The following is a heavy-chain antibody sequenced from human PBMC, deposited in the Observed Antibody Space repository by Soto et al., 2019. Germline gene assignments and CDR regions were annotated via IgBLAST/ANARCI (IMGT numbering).Heavy chain of an antibody. D-gene: IGHD6-19*01. J-gene: IGHJ4*02. CDR1: GFTFSSYA. CDR2: ISSTSSYT. CDR3: ARDLALAGNY. V-gene: IGHV3-21*01. Sequence: PGGSRRLSCAASGFTFSSYAMNWVRQTQEKGLEWVSSISSTSSYTHYSDSVKGRFTISRGNANNSLFLQMNSLRAEDTATYYCARDLALAGNYWGQGVLVTVSS.